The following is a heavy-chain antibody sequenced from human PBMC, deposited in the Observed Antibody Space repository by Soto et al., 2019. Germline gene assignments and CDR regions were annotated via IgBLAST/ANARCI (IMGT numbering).Heavy chain of an antibody. D-gene: IGHD2-8*01. V-gene: IGHV4-4*07. CDR2: IYPSGST. CDR1: GGSISRYC. Sequence: SETLSLTCTVSGGSISRYCWRWIRQPSGKGLEWIGRIYPSGSTNYSPSLKSRVTMSVDTSKNQLYLKLSSVTAADTAVYYCARGEIGNGYGMDVWGQGTTVTVSS. J-gene: IGHJ6*02. CDR3: ARGEIGNGYGMDV.